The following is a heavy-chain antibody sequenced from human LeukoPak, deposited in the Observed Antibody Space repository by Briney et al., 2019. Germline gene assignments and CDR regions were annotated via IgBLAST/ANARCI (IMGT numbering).Heavy chain of an antibody. J-gene: IGHJ2*01. D-gene: IGHD3-9*01. CDR3: AKGGDILTGYYLYWYFDL. Sequence: QSGGSLRPSCAASGFTFGNTWMTWVRQAPGKGLEWVSAISRSGSSTDYADSVKGRFTISRDNSKNTLYLQMNSLRPEDTAVYYCAKGGDILTGYYLYWYFDLWGRGTLVTASS. CDR1: GFTFGNTW. CDR2: ISRSGSST. V-gene: IGHV3-23*01.